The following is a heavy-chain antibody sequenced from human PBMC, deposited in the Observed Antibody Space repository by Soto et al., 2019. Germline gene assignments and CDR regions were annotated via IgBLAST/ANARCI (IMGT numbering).Heavy chain of an antibody. D-gene: IGHD4-4*01. CDR2: IYYSGST. Sequence: TLSLTCTVSGGSISSGGYYWSWIRQHPGKGLEWIGYIYYSGSTYYNPSLKSRVTISVDTSKNQFSLKLSSVTAADTAVYYCARDSSRAPNYSNRKGIDYWGQGTLVTVSS. J-gene: IGHJ4*02. CDR1: GGSISSGGYY. CDR3: ARDSSRAPNYSNRKGIDY. V-gene: IGHV4-31*03.